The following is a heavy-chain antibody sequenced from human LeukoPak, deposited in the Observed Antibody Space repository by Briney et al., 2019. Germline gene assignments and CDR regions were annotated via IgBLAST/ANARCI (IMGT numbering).Heavy chain of an antibody. D-gene: IGHD2-2*01. CDR3: ARARGDIVVVPAAIWFDP. CDR1: GYTFTGYY. CDR2: IKPNSGGT. V-gene: IGHV1-2*02. Sequence: GASVKVSCKASGYTFTGYYMHWVRQAPGQGLEWMGWIKPNSGGTNYAQKFQGRVSMTRDTSISTAYMELSRLRSDDTAVYYCARARGDIVVVPAAIWFDPWGQGTLVTASS. J-gene: IGHJ5*02.